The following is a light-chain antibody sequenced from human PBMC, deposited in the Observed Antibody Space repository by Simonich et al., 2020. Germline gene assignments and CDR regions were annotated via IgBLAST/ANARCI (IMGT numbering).Light chain of an antibody. V-gene: IGKV4-1*01. CDR3: QQYYSTPT. CDR1: QSVLYISNNKNY. Sequence: DIVMTQSPDSLAVSLGERATINCKSSQSVLYISNNKNYLAWYPQKPGQPPKLLIYWASTRESGVPDRFSGSGSGTDFTLTISSLQAEDVAVYYCQQYYSTPTFGQGTKVEIK. CDR2: WAS. J-gene: IGKJ1*01.